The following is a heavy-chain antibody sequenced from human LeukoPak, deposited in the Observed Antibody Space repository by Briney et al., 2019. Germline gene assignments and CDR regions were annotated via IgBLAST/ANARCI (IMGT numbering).Heavy chain of an antibody. D-gene: IGHD2-2*01. CDR1: GSAFTSYN. CDR3: ARDRVVVVPAAHYYYYYYMDV. J-gene: IGHJ6*03. CDR2: IGINNGNT. V-gene: IGHV1-18*04. Sequence: ASVKLSCNASGSAFTSYNISWVRQAPGQGLEWVGWIGINNGNTNYAQKLQGRVTMTTDTSTSTAYMELRSLRSDDTAVYYCARDRVVVVPAAHYYYYYYMDVWGKGTTVTVSS.